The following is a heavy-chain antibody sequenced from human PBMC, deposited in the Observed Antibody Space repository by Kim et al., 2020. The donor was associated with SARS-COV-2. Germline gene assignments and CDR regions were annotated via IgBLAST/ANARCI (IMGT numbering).Heavy chain of an antibody. CDR3: ASWTGYSSGWYGYLDY. D-gene: IGHD6-19*01. Sequence: GGSLRLSCADSAVTFSTYAMSWVRQAPGKGLEWVSGISADGGSTNYADSATGRFSIPRDNSKNTLYLQLNSLRAEDTAIYYCASWTGYSSGWYGYLDYWGQGTLVTVSS. CDR2: ISADGGST. J-gene: IGHJ4*02. V-gene: IGHV3-23*01. CDR1: AVTFSTYA.